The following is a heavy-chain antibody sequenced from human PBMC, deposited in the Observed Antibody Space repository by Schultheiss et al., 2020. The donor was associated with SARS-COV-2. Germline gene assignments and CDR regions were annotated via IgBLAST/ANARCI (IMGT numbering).Heavy chain of an antibody. CDR3: ARRSSDNWNYYYYYMDV. D-gene: IGHD1-20*01. CDR2: ISHDGGSV. CDR1: GFTFSSYG. V-gene: IGHV3-30*03. J-gene: IGHJ6*03. Sequence: GGSLRLSCAASGFTFSSYGMHWVRQAPGKGLEWVALISHDGGSVNYADSVRGRFTISRDNSKNTVDLQVNSVRGEDTAVYYCARRSSDNWNYYYYYMDVWGKGTTVTVSS.